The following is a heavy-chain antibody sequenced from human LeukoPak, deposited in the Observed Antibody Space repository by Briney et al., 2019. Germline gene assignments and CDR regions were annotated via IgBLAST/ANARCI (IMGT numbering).Heavy chain of an antibody. V-gene: IGHV1-18*01. CDR3: ARYKKLGHIYPDYYYGMDV. Sequence: ASVKVSCKASGYTFTSYGISWVRQAPGQGLEWMGWISASNGNTNPAQKLQGRATMTTDTSTSTADMELRSLRSDDTAVYYCARYKKLGHIYPDYYYGMDVWGQGTMVTVSS. J-gene: IGHJ6*02. CDR1: GYTFTSYG. CDR2: ISASNGNT. D-gene: IGHD1-14*01.